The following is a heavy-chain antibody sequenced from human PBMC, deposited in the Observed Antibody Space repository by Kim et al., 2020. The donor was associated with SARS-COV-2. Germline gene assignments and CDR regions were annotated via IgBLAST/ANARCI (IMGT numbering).Heavy chain of an antibody. CDR3: SSYSSSPPPDY. D-gene: IGHD6-6*01. Sequence: SETLSLTCTVSGGSISSSSYYWGWIRQPPGKGLEWIGSIYYSGSTYYNPSLKSRVTISVDTSKNQFSLKLSSVTAADTAVYYCSSYSSSPPPDYWGQGTLVTVSS. J-gene: IGHJ4*02. CDR2: IYYSGST. V-gene: IGHV4-39*07. CDR1: GGSISSSSYY.